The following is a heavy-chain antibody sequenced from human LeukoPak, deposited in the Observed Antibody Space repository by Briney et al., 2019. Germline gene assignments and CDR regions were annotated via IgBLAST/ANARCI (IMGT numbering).Heavy chain of an antibody. J-gene: IGHJ4*02. D-gene: IGHD3-10*01. Sequence: ASVKVSCKVSGYTLTELSMHWVRQAPGKGLEWMGGFDPEDGETIYAQKFQGRVTMTEDTFTDTAYMELSSLRSEDTAVYYCATGITMVRGVMFYWGQGTLVTVSS. CDR1: GYTLTELS. CDR2: FDPEDGET. CDR3: ATGITMVRGVMFY. V-gene: IGHV1-24*01.